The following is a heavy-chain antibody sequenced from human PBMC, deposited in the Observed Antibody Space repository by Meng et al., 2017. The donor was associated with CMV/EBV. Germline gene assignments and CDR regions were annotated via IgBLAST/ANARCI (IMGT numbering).Heavy chain of an antibody. CDR2: MNPDSGNT. Sequence: ASVKVSCKASGYTFTSYDINWVRQATGQGLEWMGWMNPDSGNTGYAQKFQGRVTMTRNTSISTAYMELSSLRSEDTAVYYRARGLDPTTVENWFDPWGQGTLVTVSS. D-gene: IGHD4-23*01. CDR3: ARGLDPTTVENWFDP. J-gene: IGHJ5*02. CDR1: GYTFTSYD. V-gene: IGHV1-8*01.